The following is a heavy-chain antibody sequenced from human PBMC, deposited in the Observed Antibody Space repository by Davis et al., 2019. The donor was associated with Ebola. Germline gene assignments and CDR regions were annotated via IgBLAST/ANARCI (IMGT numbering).Heavy chain of an antibody. CDR3: ARSYGAAPFDY. CDR2: IYYSGST. CDR1: GGSISPYY. J-gene: IGHJ4*02. D-gene: IGHD4/OR15-4a*01. Sequence: MPSETLSLTCTVSGGSISPYYWSWIRQPPGKGPEWIGYIYYSGSTKYNLSLKGRVALSVYTSKNQFSLKLSSVTAADTAVYYCARSYGAAPFDYWGQGTLVTVSS. V-gene: IGHV4-59*08.